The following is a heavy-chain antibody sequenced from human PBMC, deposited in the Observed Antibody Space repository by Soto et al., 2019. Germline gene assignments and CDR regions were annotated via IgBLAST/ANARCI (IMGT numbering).Heavy chain of an antibody. V-gene: IGHV1-69*04. Sequence: SVKVSCKASGGTFSSYTISWVRQAPGQGLEWMGRIIPILGIANYAQKFQGRVTITADKSTSTAYMELSSLRSEDTAVYYCVKDPAPNSSGWEFFDYWGQGTLVTVSS. D-gene: IGHD6-19*01. CDR1: GGTFSSYT. CDR2: IIPILGIA. J-gene: IGHJ4*02. CDR3: VKDPAPNSSGWEFFDY.